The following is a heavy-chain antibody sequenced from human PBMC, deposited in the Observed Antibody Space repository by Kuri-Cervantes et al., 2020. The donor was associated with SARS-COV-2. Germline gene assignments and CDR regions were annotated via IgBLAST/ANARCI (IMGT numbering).Heavy chain of an antibody. V-gene: IGHV5-51*01. D-gene: IGHD6-19*01. CDR2: IYPGDSDT. CDR3: ARRLAVGGLTWFDP. Sequence: QVSCKGSGYCFTSYWIGWVRQMPGKGLEWVGIIYPGDSDTRYSPSFQGQVTISADKSISTAYLQWSSLKASDTAMYYCARRLAVGGLTWFDPWGQGTLVTVSS. J-gene: IGHJ5*02. CDR1: GYCFTSYW.